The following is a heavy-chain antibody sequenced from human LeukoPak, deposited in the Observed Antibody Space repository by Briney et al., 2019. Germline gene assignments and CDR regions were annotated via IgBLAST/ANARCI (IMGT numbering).Heavy chain of an antibody. Sequence: GGSLRLSCAASGFTFSSYSMNWVRQAPGKGLEWVSSISSSSSYIYYADSVKGRFTISRDNAKNSLYLQMNSLRAEDTAVYYCARVRRRSSGWYATTWFDPWGQGTLVTVSS. D-gene: IGHD6-19*01. J-gene: IGHJ5*02. V-gene: IGHV3-21*04. CDR2: ISSSSSYI. CDR3: ARVRRRSSGWYATTWFDP. CDR1: GFTFSSYS.